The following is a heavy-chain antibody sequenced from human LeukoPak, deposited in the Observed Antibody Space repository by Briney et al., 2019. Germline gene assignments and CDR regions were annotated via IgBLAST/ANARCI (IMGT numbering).Heavy chain of an antibody. V-gene: IGHV1-69*04. CDR3: AREEMEVGYYGLDV. D-gene: IGHD1-1*01. CDR2: IIPILNIP. J-gene: IGHJ6*02. Sequence: SVKVSCKASGGTFDNSAINWVRQAPGQGLEWMGRIIPILNIPNYAQKLQGRVTIAADKSTSTAYMELSSLRSDDTAVYYCAREEMEVGYYGLDVWGQGTTVTVSS. CDR1: GGTFDNSA.